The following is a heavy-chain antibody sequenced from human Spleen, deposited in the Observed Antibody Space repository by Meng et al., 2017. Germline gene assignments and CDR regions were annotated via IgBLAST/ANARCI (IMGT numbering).Heavy chain of an antibody. J-gene: IGHJ4*02. Sequence: VTLVEVGAGGKKPGASVKAPCKPSGYNFPDYYRHWVRRAPGQGLGWMGRINPKSGDTHYAQRFQGRVTMTGDTSISTAYMELSGLRSDDTAMYYCARDEDISAAGKLFGDYWGQGTLVTVSS. CDR1: GYNFPDYY. CDR2: INPKSGDT. D-gene: IGHD6-13*01. CDR3: ARDEDISAAGKLFGDY. V-gene: IGHV1-2*06.